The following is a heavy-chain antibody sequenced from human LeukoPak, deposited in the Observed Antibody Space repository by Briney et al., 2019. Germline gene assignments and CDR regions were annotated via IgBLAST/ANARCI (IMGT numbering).Heavy chain of an antibody. CDR3: ARRRYYGSGIRSVDP. Sequence: SETLSLTCAVYGGSFSGYYWSWIRQPPGKGLEWIGETNHSGSTNYNPSLKSRVTISVDTSKNQFSLKLSSVTAADTAVYYCARRRYYGSGIRSVDPWGQGTLVTVSS. CDR2: TNHSGST. D-gene: IGHD3-10*01. CDR1: GGSFSGYY. V-gene: IGHV4-34*01. J-gene: IGHJ5*02.